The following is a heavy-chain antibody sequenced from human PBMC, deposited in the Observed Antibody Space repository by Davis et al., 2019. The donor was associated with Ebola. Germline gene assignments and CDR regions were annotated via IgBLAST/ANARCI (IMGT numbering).Heavy chain of an antibody. CDR2: ISYDGSNK. Sequence: GESLKISCAASGFTFSSYAMHWVRQAPGKGLEWVAVISYDGSNKYYADSVKGRFTISRDNSKNTLYLQMNSLRAEDTAVYYCARAPGIAAAGAHPDYWGQGTLVTVSS. V-gene: IGHV3-30*04. CDR3: ARAPGIAAAGAHPDY. D-gene: IGHD6-13*01. J-gene: IGHJ4*02. CDR1: GFTFSSYA.